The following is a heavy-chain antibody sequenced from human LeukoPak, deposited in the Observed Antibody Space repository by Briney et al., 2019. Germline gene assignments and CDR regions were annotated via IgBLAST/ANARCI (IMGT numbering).Heavy chain of an antibody. CDR1: GFTFSDYY. V-gene: IGHV3-11*06. CDR2: ISSSSSYT. D-gene: IGHD3-22*01. Sequence: PGGSLRLSCAASGFTFSDYYMSWIRQAPGKGLEWVSYISSSSSYTNYADSVKGRFTISRDNAKNTLYLQMNSLRVEDTAVYYCARVGSTDSPHAFDIWGQGTTVTVSS. J-gene: IGHJ3*02. CDR3: ARVGSTDSPHAFDI.